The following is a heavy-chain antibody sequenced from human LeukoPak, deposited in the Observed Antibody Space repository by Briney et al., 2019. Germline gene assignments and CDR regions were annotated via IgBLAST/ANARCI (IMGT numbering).Heavy chain of an antibody. CDR3: ANEVRPNDY. Sequence: TGGSLRLSCAASGFTFSSYGMHWVRQAPGKGLEWVAVIWYDGSNKYYADSVKGRFTISRDNSKNTLYLEMNSLRVEDTALYYCANEVRPNDYWGQGTLVTVSS. CDR2: IWYDGSNK. J-gene: IGHJ4*02. D-gene: IGHD1-1*01. V-gene: IGHV3-33*06. CDR1: GFTFSSYG.